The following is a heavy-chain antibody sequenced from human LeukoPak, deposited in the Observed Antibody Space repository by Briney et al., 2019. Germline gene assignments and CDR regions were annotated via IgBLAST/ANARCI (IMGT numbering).Heavy chain of an antibody. Sequence: PGGSLRLSCAASGFTFSDHYMDWVRQAPGKGLEWVGRARNKANSYTTEYAASVKGRFTIPRDDSKNSLYLQMNSLKTEDTAVYYCARVLYDFWSGYYFDYWGQGTLVTVSS. CDR3: ARVLYDFWSGYYFDY. CDR2: ARNKANSYTT. J-gene: IGHJ4*02. V-gene: IGHV3-72*01. CDR1: GFTFSDHY. D-gene: IGHD3-3*01.